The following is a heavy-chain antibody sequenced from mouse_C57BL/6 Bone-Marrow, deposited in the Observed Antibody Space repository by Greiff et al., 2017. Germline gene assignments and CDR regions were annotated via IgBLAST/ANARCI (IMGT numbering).Heavy chain of an antibody. CDR1: GYAFSSSW. V-gene: IGHV1-82*01. CDR2: IYPGDGDT. D-gene: IGHD2-1*01. J-gene: IGHJ1*03. CDR3: ARGGNYSVWYFDV. Sequence: QVQLQQSGPELVKPGASVKISCKASGYAFSSSWMNWVKQRPGKGLEWIGRIYPGDGDTNYNGKFKGKATLTADKSSSTAYMQLSSLTSEDSAVYFCARGGNYSVWYFDVWGTGTTVTVSS.